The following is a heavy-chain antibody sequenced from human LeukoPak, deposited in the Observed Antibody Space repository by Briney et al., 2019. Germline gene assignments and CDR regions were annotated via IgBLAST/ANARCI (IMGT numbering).Heavy chain of an antibody. D-gene: IGHD6-13*01. Sequence: GRSLRLSCAASGFXFSCYPIHWVRQAPGKGLEWVAFISYDGSNKYYADSVKGRFTISRDNSKNTLYLQMNSLSVEDTAVYYCARDRCGYSSTCPFDYWGQGTLVTASS. CDR3: ARDRCGYSSTCPFDY. V-gene: IGHV3-30-3*01. CDR1: GFXFSCYP. J-gene: IGHJ4*02. CDR2: ISYDGSNK.